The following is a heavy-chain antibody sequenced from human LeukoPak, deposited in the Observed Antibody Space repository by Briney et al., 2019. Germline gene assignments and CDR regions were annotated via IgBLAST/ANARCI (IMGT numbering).Heavy chain of an antibody. D-gene: IGHD6-19*01. V-gene: IGHV3-23*05. CDR3: AKDPVAGAPGIDY. CDR2: IFASGSTT. J-gene: IGHJ4*02. CDR1: GFTFSGYA. Sequence: GGSLRLSCAASGFTFSGYAVNWVRQAPGKGLEWVSLIFASGSTTKYADSVKGRFTISRDNSKNTLYLQMNSLRAEDTAVYYCAKDPVAGAPGIDYWGQGTLVTVSS.